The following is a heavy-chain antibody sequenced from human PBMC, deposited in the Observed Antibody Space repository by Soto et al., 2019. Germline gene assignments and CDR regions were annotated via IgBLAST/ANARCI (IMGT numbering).Heavy chain of an antibody. D-gene: IGHD7-27*01. V-gene: IGHV1-2*04. J-gene: IGHJ3*02. CDR1: GYTFTGYY. CDR3: ARAALTGDDAFDI. CDR2: INPNSGGT. Sequence: ASVKVSCKASGYTFTGYYMHWVRQAPGQGLEWMGWINPNSGGTNYAQKFQGWVTMTRDTSIITAYMELSRLRSDDTAVYYCARAALTGDDAFDIWGQGTMVTVSS.